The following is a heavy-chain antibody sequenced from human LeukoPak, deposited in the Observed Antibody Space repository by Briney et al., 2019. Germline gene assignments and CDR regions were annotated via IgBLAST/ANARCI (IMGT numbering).Heavy chain of an antibody. CDR1: GFTFNTYS. CDR2: IDSSGGYM. J-gene: IGHJ4*02. V-gene: IGHV3-21*01. Sequence: GGSLRLSCEASGFTFNTYSMNWARQAPGKGLEWVSSIDSSGGYMFYADSVKGRFIISRDSAKNSLYLQMNSLRAEDTAVYYCARVRTTVTYYFDYWGQGTLVTVSS. CDR3: ARVRTTVTYYFDY. D-gene: IGHD4-17*01.